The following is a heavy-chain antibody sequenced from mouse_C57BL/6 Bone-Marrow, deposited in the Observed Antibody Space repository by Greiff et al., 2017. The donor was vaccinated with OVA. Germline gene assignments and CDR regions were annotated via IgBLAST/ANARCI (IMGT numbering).Heavy chain of an antibody. D-gene: IGHD1-1*01. J-gene: IGHJ2*01. CDR3: ASSFIKGY. CDR1: GYTFTSYW. CDR2: IHPNSGST. V-gene: IGHV1-64*01. Sequence: VQLQESGAELVKPGASVKLSCKASGYTFTSYWMHWVKQRPGQGLEWIGMIHPNSGSTNYNEKFKSKATLTVDKSSSTAYMQLSSLTSEDSAVYYCASSFIKGYWGQGTTLTVSS.